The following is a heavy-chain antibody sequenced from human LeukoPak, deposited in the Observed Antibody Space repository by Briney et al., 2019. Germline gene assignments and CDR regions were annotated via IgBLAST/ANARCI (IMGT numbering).Heavy chain of an antibody. CDR1: GFTFSSYA. Sequence: GGSLRLSCAASGFTFSSYAMSWVRQAPGKGLEWVSSISNSGGRTFYTDSVKGRFTISRDNSKITLYLQMNSLRAEDTAVYYCTKASELLWFGELSLSFDYWGQGTLVTVSS. J-gene: IGHJ4*02. D-gene: IGHD3-10*01. CDR3: TKASELLWFGELSLSFDY. CDR2: ISNSGGRT. V-gene: IGHV3-23*01.